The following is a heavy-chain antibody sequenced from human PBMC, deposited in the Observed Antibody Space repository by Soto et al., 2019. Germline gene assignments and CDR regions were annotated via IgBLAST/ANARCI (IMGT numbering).Heavy chain of an antibody. D-gene: IGHD6-25*01. CDR1: GDSMRGYHFY. J-gene: IGHJ4*02. Sequence: SETLSLTCSVSGDSMRGYHFYWGWIRQAPGKGLEWIGSAYFSGGNTYYSPSLKSRVSISVDTSKNEFSLRLTSLTAADTAVYFCAYGSSSAWIDYWGQGTLLTVSS. V-gene: IGHV4-39*01. CDR2: AYFSGGNT. CDR3: AYGSSSAWIDY.